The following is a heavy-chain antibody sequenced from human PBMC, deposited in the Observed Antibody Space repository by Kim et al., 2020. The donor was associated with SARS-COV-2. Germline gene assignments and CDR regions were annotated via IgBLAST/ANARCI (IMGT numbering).Heavy chain of an antibody. J-gene: IGHJ6*02. V-gene: IGHV4-30-2*01. CDR3: ARAYYYDSSGYYFHGMDV. D-gene: IGHD3-22*01. CDR1: GGSISSGGYS. CDR2: IYHSGST. Sequence: SETLSLTCAVSGGSISSGGYSWSWIRQPPGKGLEWIGYIYHSGSTYYNPSLKSRVTISVDRSKNQFSLKLSSVTAADTAVYYCARAYYYDSSGYYFHGMDVWGQGTTVTVSS.